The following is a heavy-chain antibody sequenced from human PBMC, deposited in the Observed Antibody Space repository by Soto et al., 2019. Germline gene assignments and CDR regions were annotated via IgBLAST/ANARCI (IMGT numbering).Heavy chain of an antibody. CDR1: GFTFSGSS. CDR2: IRTKANDYAT. Sequence: VQLVESGGGLVQPGGSLKLSCAASGFTFSGSSMHWVRQTSGKGLEWVGRIRTKANDYATVYSASVKGRFTISRDDSKNTAYLQMSSLRPEDTALYYCTPTVTLRGFDSWGKGTLVTVSS. D-gene: IGHD4-17*01. J-gene: IGHJ4*02. CDR3: TPTVTLRGFDS. V-gene: IGHV3-73*02.